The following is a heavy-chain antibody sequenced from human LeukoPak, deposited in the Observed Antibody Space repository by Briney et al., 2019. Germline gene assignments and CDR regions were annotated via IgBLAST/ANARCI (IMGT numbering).Heavy chain of an antibody. J-gene: IGHJ4*02. V-gene: IGHV1-2*02. D-gene: IGHD4-23*01. CDR1: GYTFTSYY. Sequence: GASVKVSCKASGYTFTSYYMHWVRQAPGQGLEWMGWINPNSGGTNYAQKFQGRVTMTRDTSISTAYMELSRLRSDDTAVYYCATLRIYGVKNDYWGQGTLVTVSS. CDR2: INPNSGGT. CDR3: ATLRIYGVKNDY.